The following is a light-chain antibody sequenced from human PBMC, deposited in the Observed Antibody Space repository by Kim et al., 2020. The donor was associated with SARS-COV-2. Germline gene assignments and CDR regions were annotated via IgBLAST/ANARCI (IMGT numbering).Light chain of an antibody. Sequence: ELTQPPSASVTPGQRVTISCSGSSSNIGSNNVVWYQQLPGAALNLLIYSNNQRPSGIPDRFSGSRSGTSDSLAISGLKSGDEDDYYCDVWDYSLKQGVFGGGTQLTVL. J-gene: IGLJ3*02. V-gene: IGLV1-44*01. CDR2: SNN. CDR3: DVWDYSLKQGV. CDR1: SSNIGSNN.